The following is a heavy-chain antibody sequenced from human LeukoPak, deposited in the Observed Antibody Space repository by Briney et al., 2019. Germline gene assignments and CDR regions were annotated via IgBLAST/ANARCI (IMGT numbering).Heavy chain of an antibody. D-gene: IGHD3-22*01. V-gene: IGHV1-69*04. CDR1: GGTLSSYD. CDR2: IIPMFGIV. J-gene: IGHJ4*02. CDR3: ARADSSGYSLDENFDY. Sequence: SVKVSCKASGGTLSSYDINWVRQAPGQGLEWIGRIIPMFGIVNYAQNFQGRVTITADKSTNTAYMELSSLRSEDTAFYYCARADSSGYSLDENFDYWGQGTLVTVSS.